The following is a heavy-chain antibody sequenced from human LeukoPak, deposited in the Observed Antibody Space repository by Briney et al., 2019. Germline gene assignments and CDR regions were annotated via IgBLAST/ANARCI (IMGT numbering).Heavy chain of an antibody. V-gene: IGHV3-48*01. CDR1: GFTFSSYS. J-gene: IGHJ4*02. CDR2: ISSSTSTI. D-gene: IGHD3-16*01. CDR3: ARGGGALDY. Sequence: AGGSQRLCCAASGFTFSSYSMNWVRQAPGKGLEWVSYISSSTSTIYYADSVKGRFTISRDNAKNSLYLQMNSLRAEDTAVYYCARGGGALDYWGQGTLVTVSS.